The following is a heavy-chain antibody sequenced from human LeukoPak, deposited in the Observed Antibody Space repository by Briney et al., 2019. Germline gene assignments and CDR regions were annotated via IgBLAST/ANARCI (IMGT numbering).Heavy chain of an antibody. V-gene: IGHV4-31*03. CDR2: IYTSGST. CDR1: GGSISSGGYY. Sequence: PSQTLSLTCTVSGGSISSGGYYWSWIRQHPGKGLEWIGYIYTSGSTNYNPSLKSRVTMSVDTSKNQFSLKLSSVTAADTAVYYCARQTARPRFDPWGQGTLVTVSS. CDR3: ARQTARPRFDP. J-gene: IGHJ5*02.